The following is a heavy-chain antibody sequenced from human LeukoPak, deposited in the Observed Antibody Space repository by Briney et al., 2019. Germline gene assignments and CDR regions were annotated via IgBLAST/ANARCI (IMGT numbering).Heavy chain of an antibody. J-gene: IGHJ4*02. CDR2: INSDGSST. D-gene: IGHD6-19*01. Sequence: GGSLRPSCAASGFTFSSYWMHWVRQAPGKGLVWVSRINSDGSSTSYADSVKGRFTISRDNAKNTLYLQMNSLRAEDTAVYYCARDSPGIAVAHWGQGTLVTVSS. V-gene: IGHV3-74*01. CDR1: GFTFSSYW. CDR3: ARDSPGIAVAH.